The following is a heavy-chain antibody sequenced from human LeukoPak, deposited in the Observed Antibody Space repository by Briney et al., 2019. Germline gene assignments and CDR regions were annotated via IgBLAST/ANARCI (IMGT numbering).Heavy chain of an antibody. CDR2: ISSDSNYI. CDR1: GFTFSSYT. Sequence: AGGSLRLSCAASGFTFSSYTMNWVRQALGKGLEWVSSISSDSNYIYYADSVKGRFTISRDNAWNSLYLQMNSLRAEDTAVYYCARKENILTGYYDHWGQGTLVTVSS. CDR3: ARKENILTGYYDH. J-gene: IGHJ5*02. V-gene: IGHV3-21*01. D-gene: IGHD3-9*01.